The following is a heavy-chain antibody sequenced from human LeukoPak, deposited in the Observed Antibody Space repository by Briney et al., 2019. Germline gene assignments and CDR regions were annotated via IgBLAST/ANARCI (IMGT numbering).Heavy chain of an antibody. CDR3: ARSRSGSGFGNWFDP. V-gene: IGHV4-61*02. CDR2: FYTSEMT. CDR1: GDSISSGNNY. J-gene: IGHJ5*02. Sequence: PSQTLSLTCTVSGDSISSGNNYWTWIRQPAGKGLEWIGRFYTSEMTYNPSLKRRVTISVDTSKNQFSLRLSSVTASDTAIYYCARSRSGSGFGNWFDPWGQGTLVTVSS. D-gene: IGHD3-22*01.